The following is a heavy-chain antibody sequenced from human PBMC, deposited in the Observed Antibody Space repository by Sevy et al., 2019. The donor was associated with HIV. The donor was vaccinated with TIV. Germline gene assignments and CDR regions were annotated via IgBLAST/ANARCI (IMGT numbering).Heavy chain of an antibody. CDR1: GDSINNYY. Sequence: SETLSLTCSVSGDSINNYYWSWIRQPPGKGLEWIGYTSYSGTTNYSPGLKSRVDISVDTSMHHFSLKINSVTAADTAVYYCARLRWDVVDAPGATPGCYFDSWGQGILVTVSS. V-gene: IGHV4-59*12. D-gene: IGHD2-2*02. J-gene: IGHJ4*02. CDR3: ARLRWDVVDAPGATPGCYFDS. CDR2: TSYSGTT.